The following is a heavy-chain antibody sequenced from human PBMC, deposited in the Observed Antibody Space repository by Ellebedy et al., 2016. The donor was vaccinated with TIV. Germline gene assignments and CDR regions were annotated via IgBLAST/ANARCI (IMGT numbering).Heavy chain of an antibody. CDR1: GGTFSSYA. D-gene: IGHD3-22*01. CDR3: ARCYYDSSGAFDP. CDR2: IIPIFGTA. V-gene: IGHV1-69*06. Sequence: SVKVSXXASGGTFSSYAISWVRQAPGQGLEWMGGIIPIFGTANYAQKFQGRVTITADKSTSTAYMELSSLRSEDTAVYYCARCYYDSSGAFDPWGQGTLVTVSS. J-gene: IGHJ5*02.